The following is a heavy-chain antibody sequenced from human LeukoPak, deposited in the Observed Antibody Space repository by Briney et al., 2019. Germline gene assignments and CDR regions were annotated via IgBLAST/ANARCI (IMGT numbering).Heavy chain of an antibody. CDR1: GITFSTNT. Sequence: GGSLRLSCAASGITFSTNTMSWVRQVPGKGLEGGSAIKGSGPDTYYAGSVKDRFTISRDNSKNTGYLQMNSLRGEDTAVYYCVTEGTVTEYYFDYWGQGALVTVSS. V-gene: IGHV3-23*01. J-gene: IGHJ4*02. D-gene: IGHD4-17*01. CDR2: IKGSGPDT. CDR3: VTEGTVTEYYFDY.